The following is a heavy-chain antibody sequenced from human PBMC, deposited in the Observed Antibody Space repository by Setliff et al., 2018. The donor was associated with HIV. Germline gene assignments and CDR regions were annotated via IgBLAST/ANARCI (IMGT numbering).Heavy chain of an antibody. Sequence: PSETLSLTCTVSGGSISSGSYYWSWIRQPAGKGLEWIGHIYTSGSTNYNPSLKSRVTISVDTSKNQFSLKLSSVTAADTAVYYCARERSALLWKNWFDPWGPRTLVTVPQ. J-gene: IGHJ5*02. V-gene: IGHV4-61*09. CDR3: ARERSALLWKNWFDP. CDR1: GGSISSGSYY. D-gene: IGHD3-10*01. CDR2: IYTSGST.